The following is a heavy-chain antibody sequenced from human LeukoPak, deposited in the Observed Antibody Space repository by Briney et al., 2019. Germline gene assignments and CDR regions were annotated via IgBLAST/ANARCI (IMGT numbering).Heavy chain of an antibody. CDR2: MYPGDSDT. CDR1: GYRFTSYW. V-gene: IGHV5-51*01. D-gene: IGHD6-6*01. Sequence: KHGESLKISCQVSGYRFTSYWIGWVRQMPGKGLEWMGIMYPGDSDTRYSPSFQGQATISADKSVTTAHLQWSSLKASDTAMYYCARHAPEYSTSSGGFDIWGQGTMVTVSS. CDR3: ARHAPEYSTSSGGFDI. J-gene: IGHJ3*02.